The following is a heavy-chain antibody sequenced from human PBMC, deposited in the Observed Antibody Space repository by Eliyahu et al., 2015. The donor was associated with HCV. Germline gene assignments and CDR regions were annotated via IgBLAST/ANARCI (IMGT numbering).Heavy chain of an antibody. Sequence: EVQLVESGGGLVQPGGSLXLSCAASGFTFSGSAXPWVRQASGKGLEWVGRIRSKANSYATAYAASVKGRFTISRDDSKNTAYLQMNSLKTEDTAVYYCTRVSEYCSGGSCYSGFDPWGQGTLVTVSS. J-gene: IGHJ5*02. D-gene: IGHD2-15*01. CDR2: IRSKANSYAT. V-gene: IGHV3-73*02. CDR1: GFTFSGSA. CDR3: TRVSEYCSGGSCYSGFDP.